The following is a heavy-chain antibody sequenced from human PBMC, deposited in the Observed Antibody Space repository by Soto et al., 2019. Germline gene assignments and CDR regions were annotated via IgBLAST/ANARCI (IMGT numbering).Heavy chain of an antibody. Sequence: EVQLLESGGGLVQPGGSLRLSCAASGFTFSRYGMSWVRQAPGRGLEWVSGISGGGGSTHYADSVKGRFTISRDNSKNTLFLQMHRLRAEDAALYYFTNDDFFLRGEFESWAQGTLVTVSS. J-gene: IGHJ4*02. CDR3: TNDDFFLRGEFES. V-gene: IGHV3-23*01. D-gene: IGHD3-3*01. CDR1: GFTFSRYG. CDR2: ISGGGGST.